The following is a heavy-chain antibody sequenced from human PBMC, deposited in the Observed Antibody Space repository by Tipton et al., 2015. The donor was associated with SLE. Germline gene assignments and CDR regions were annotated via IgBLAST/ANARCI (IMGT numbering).Heavy chain of an antibody. Sequence: TLSLTCAVYGGSLSAYYWSWIRHPPGKGLEWIGEISHTGSTNFNPSLKSRVAISADTSKRQFSLKLSSVTAADTAVYYCATRGSSSWYFFDYWGQGTLVTVSS. V-gene: IGHV4-34*01. CDR3: ATRGSSSWYFFDY. CDR1: GGSLSAYY. CDR2: ISHTGST. J-gene: IGHJ4*02. D-gene: IGHD6-13*01.